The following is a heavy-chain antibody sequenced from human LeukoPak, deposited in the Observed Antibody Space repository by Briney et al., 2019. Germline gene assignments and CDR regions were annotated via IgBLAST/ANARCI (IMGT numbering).Heavy chain of an antibody. CDR1: GVSMTGYY. V-gene: IGHV4-59*12. CDR2: IYSSGST. D-gene: IGHD1-26*01. Sequence: RPSEILSLICSVSGVSMTGYYWSWIRQAPGKAPEWIGYIYSSGSTNYNPSLNSRVTMSLDTSKNQFSLNLISVTAADTAVYYCATVTDVYSGSPDAFDIWGQGTMVTVSS. J-gene: IGHJ3*02. CDR3: ATVTDVYSGSPDAFDI.